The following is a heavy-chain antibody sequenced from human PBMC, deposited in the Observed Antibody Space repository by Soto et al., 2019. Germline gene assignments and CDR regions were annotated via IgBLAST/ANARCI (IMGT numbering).Heavy chain of an antibody. CDR3: ARDLAAGDY. V-gene: IGHV1-18*01. J-gene: IGHJ4*02. CDR1: GYTFTSYG. CDR2: SNANSGNT. Sequence: ASVKVSCKASGYTFTSYGISWVRQAPGQGLEWMGRSNANSGNTNYAQKFQGRVTLTMDTSTRTVYMELSSLRFDDTAVYYCARDLAAGDYWGQGTLVTVSS. D-gene: IGHD6-13*01.